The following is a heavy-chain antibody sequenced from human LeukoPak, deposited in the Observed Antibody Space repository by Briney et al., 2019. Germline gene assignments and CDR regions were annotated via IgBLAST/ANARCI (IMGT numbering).Heavy chain of an antibody. V-gene: IGHV4-34*01. CDR1: GGSFSGYY. D-gene: IGHD3-3*01. CDR2: INHSGST. Sequence: PSETLSLTCAVYGGSFSGYYWSWIRQPPGKGLEWIGEINHSGSTNYNPSLKSRVTISVDMSKNQFSLKLSSVTAADTAVYYCARTKASGYYPVDYWGQGTLVTVSS. CDR3: ARTKASGYYPVDY. J-gene: IGHJ4*02.